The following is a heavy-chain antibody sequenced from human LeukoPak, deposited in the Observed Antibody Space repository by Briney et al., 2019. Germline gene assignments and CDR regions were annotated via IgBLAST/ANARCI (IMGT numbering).Heavy chain of an antibody. J-gene: IGHJ4*02. Sequence: GGTLRLSCAASGFTFSSYAMHWVRQAPGKGLEWVALISHDGSNKHYAESVKGRFTISRDNSKNTLYLQMNSLSAEDTAMYYCAREGLDYYDSSGYALYWGQGTLVTVSS. CDR3: AREGLDYYDSSGYALY. D-gene: IGHD3-22*01. V-gene: IGHV3-30*04. CDR1: GFTFSSYA. CDR2: ISHDGSNK.